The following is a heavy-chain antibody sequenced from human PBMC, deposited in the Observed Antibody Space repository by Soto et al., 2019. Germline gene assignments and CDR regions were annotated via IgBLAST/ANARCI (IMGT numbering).Heavy chain of an antibody. D-gene: IGHD3-22*01. V-gene: IGHV4-59*01. CDR1: GGSISGYY. CDR3: ARDHHSYDTSGYHDWFDP. CDR2: IYYSGST. J-gene: IGHJ5*02. Sequence: XASLSLTSTVCGGSISGYYWSWIRQTPGKGLEWIGYIYYSGSTKYNTSLKSRVTIAVDTSKNQFSLKLSSVTAADTAVYYCARDHHSYDTSGYHDWFDPCGQRTLVTVSS.